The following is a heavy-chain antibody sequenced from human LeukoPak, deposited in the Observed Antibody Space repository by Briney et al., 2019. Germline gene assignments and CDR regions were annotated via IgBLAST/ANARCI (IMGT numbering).Heavy chain of an antibody. D-gene: IGHD2/OR15-2a*01. CDR1: GITFSDYY. J-gene: IGHJ2*01. V-gene: IGHV3-11*01. Sequence: GGSLRLSCAASGITFSDYYMTWVRQAPGKGLEWVSYISSSGGTIYYTESVKGRFTISRDKAKNSLYLQMTSLRAEDTALYYCAKNWGSFSWSFDLWGRGTLVTVSS. CDR3: AKNWGSFSWSFDL. CDR2: ISSSGGTI.